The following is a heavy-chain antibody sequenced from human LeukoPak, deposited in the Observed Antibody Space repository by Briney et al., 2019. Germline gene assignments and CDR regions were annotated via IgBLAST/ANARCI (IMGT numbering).Heavy chain of an antibody. D-gene: IGHD4-17*01. CDR3: ARPLDYGDYDEGEDAFDI. CDR1: GYTFISYY. CDR2: INPSGGST. V-gene: IGHV1-46*01. J-gene: IGHJ3*02. Sequence: ASVKVSCKASGYTFISYYMHWVRQAPGQGLEWMGIINPSGGSTSYAQKFQGRVTMTRDTSTSTVYMELSSLRSEDTAVYYCARPLDYGDYDEGEDAFDIWGQGTMVTVSS.